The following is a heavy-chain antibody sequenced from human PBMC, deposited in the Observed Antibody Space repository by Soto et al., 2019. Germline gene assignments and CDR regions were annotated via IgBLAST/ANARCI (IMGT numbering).Heavy chain of an antibody. V-gene: IGHV1-69*13. CDR3: ATNTQYSSSWYQTFDY. D-gene: IGHD6-13*01. Sequence: VKVSCKASGGTFSSYAISWVRQAPGQGLEWMGGTIPIFGTANYAQKFQGRVTITADKSTSTAYMELSSLRSEDTAVYYCATNTQYSSSWYQTFDYWGQGTLVTVSS. CDR1: GGTFSSYA. J-gene: IGHJ4*02. CDR2: TIPIFGTA.